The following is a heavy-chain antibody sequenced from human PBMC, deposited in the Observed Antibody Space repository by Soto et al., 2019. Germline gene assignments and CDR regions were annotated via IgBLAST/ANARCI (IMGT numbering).Heavy chain of an antibody. CDR1: GGTFSRYP. J-gene: IGHJ2*01. D-gene: IGHD6-6*01. CDR3: ARSPSIAARPGWYFDL. CDR2: IIPIFGTA. V-gene: IGHV1-69*13. Sequence: ASVKVCCKASGGTFSRYPISWVRQAPGQGLEWMGGIIPIFGTANYAQKFQGRVTITADESTSTAYMELSSLRSEDTAVYYCARSPSIAARPGWYFDLWGRGTLVTVSS.